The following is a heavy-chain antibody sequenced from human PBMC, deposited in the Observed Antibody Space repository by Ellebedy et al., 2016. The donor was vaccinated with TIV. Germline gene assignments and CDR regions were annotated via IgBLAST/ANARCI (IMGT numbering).Heavy chain of an antibody. J-gene: IGHJ4*02. CDR1: DGSTSGYY. CDR3: ARHPLEWLVGPMYFDY. Sequence: MPSETLSLTCTVSDGSTSGYYWSWIRQPPGKGLEWIGYIHYSGSTSYNPSLKSRVSISADTPTGHFSLKLSSVTAADTAVYNCARHPLEWLVGPMYFDYWGQGTLVTVSS. D-gene: IGHD6-19*01. CDR2: IHYSGST. V-gene: IGHV4-59*08.